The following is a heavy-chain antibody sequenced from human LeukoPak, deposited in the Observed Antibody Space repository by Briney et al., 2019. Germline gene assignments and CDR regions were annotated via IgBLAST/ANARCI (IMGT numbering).Heavy chain of an antibody. V-gene: IGHV3-30*18. Sequence: GGSLRLSCVASGFTFSSYGMHWVRQAPGKGLEWVAVISHDGRAKYYADSVKGRFTISRDNSRNTLNLEMNSLRAEDTSLYYCAKEWKDYTSGWYFDYWGQGTPVTVSS. D-gene: IGHD6-19*01. CDR1: GFTFSSYG. CDR2: ISHDGRAK. J-gene: IGHJ4*02. CDR3: AKEWKDYTSGWYFDY.